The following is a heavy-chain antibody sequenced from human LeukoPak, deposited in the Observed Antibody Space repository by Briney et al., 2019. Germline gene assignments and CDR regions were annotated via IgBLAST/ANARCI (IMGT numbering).Heavy chain of an antibody. V-gene: IGHV3-74*01. CDR3: ARGHCSSSSCSPYYFDY. CDR2: INSDGSST. Sequence: GGSLRLSCAASGFTFSSYWMHWVRQAPGKGLVWVSRINSDGSSTSYADSVKGRFTISRDNAKNSLYLQMNSLRAEDTALYYCARGHCSSSSCSPYYFDYWGQGTLVTVSS. CDR1: GFTFSSYW. J-gene: IGHJ4*02. D-gene: IGHD2-2*01.